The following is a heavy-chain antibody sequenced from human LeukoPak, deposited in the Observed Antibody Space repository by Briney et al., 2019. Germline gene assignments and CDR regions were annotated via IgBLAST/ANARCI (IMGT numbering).Heavy chain of an antibody. CDR2: VYPGDSDT. V-gene: IGHV5-51*01. J-gene: IGHJ4*02. Sequence: GESLKISCKASGHSFTSWWIGWVRQMPGKGLEWMGIVYPGDSDTRYSPSFQGQVTISADKSITTAYLQWSSLKASDTAMYYCVRGGRRDYFDYWGQGTLVTVSS. CDR1: GHSFTSWW. D-gene: IGHD3-16*01. CDR3: VRGGRRDYFDY.